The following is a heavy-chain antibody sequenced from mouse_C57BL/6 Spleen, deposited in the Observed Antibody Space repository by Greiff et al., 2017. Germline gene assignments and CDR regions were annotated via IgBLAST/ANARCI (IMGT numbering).Heavy chain of an antibody. CDR3: AREGPDDYAWFAY. CDR2: IHPNSGST. J-gene: IGHJ3*01. D-gene: IGHD2-4*01. CDR1: GYTFTSYW. Sequence: QVQLQQPGAELVKPGASVKLSCKASGYTFTSYWMHWVKQRPGQGLEWIGMIHPNSGSTNYNEKFKSKATLTVDKSSSTAYMQLSSLTSEDSAVYDCAREGPDDYAWFAYWGQGTLVTVSA. V-gene: IGHV1-64*01.